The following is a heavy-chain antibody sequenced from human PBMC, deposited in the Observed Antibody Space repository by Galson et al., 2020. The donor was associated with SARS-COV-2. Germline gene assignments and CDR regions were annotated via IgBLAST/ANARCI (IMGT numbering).Heavy chain of an antibody. Sequence: GGSLRLSCAASGFTFSSYAMNWVRQAPGKGLEWVSTLSGSGFSTYYADSVKGRFTISRDNSKNTAYLQMNSLRAEDTAVYYCAKDLLEVRAFYAMVVWGQGTTVTVSS. CDR1: GFTFSSYA. CDR2: LSGSGFST. J-gene: IGHJ6*02. V-gene: IGHV3-23*01. CDR3: AKDLLEVRAFYAMVV.